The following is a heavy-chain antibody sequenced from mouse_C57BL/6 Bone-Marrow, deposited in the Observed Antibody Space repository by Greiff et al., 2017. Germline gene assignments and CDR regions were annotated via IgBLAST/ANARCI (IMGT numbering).Heavy chain of an antibody. CDR2: IDPANGNT. CDR3: ARAPDGSGNPAWLAY. V-gene: IGHV14-3*01. D-gene: IGHD3-2*02. Sequence: VQLQQSVAELVRPGASVKLSCTASGFNIKNTYMPWVKQRPEQSLEWIGRIDPANGNTKYAPKFQGKATITADTSSNTAYLQLSSLTSEDTAIYYWARAPDGSGNPAWLAYWGRGTLVSVSA. CDR1: GFNIKNTY. J-gene: IGHJ3*01.